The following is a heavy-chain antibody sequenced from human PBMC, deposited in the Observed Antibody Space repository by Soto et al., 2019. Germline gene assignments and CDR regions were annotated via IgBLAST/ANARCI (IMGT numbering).Heavy chain of an antibody. V-gene: IGHV4-59*01. CDR3: ARGPGRYYFDY. CDR2: VFYTGST. Sequence: SETLSLTCTVSGGSISNYYWSWIRQPPGKGLESLGYVFYTGSTNYNPPLKSRVTISLDTSKNQFSLKLTSMTAADTAVYYCARGPGRYYFDYWGQGTLVTVSS. J-gene: IGHJ4*02. CDR1: GGSISNYY. D-gene: IGHD1-1*01.